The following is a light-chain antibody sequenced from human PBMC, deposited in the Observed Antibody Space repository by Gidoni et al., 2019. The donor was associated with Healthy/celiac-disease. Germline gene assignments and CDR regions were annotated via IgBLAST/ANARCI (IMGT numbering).Light chain of an antibody. CDR2: GAS. J-gene: IGKJ1*01. CDR1: QRVSSSY. Sequence: EIVLTQSPGTLSWSPGERATLSCRASQRVSSSYLAWYQQKPGQAPRLLIYGASSRATGIPDRFSGSGSGTDFTLTISRLEPEDFAVYYCQQDGSSPWTFGQGTKVEIK. CDR3: QQDGSSPWT. V-gene: IGKV3-20*01.